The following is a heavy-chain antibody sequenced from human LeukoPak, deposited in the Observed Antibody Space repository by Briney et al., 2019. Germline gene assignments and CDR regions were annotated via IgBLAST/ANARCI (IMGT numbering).Heavy chain of an antibody. J-gene: IGHJ4*02. D-gene: IGHD2-2*01. V-gene: IGHV3-48*03. CDR3: ALQSVYCSSTSCYGTFDY. Sequence: AGGSLRLSCAASGFTFSSYEMNWVRQAPGKGLEGVSYISSSCSTIYYADSVKGRFTIFRDNAKNSLYLQMNSLTAEDTAVYYCALQSVYCSSTSCYGTFDYWGQGTLVTVSS. CDR1: GFTFSSYE. CDR2: ISSSCSTI.